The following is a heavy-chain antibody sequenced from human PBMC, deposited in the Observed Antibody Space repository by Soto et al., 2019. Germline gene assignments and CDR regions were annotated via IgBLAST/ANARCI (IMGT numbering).Heavy chain of an antibody. Sequence: QVQVVQSGAEVKKPGSSVKVSCKASGGSYSTYTISWVRQAPGQGLEWMGRIIPILGIANYAQTFQGRVTISAAKSTSTAYRELTDLRSANTAVSYCARESVGDYPLLDYWGQGTLVTVSS. J-gene: IGHJ4*02. V-gene: IGHV1-69*08. D-gene: IGHD4-17*01. CDR1: GGSYSTYT. CDR2: IIPILGIA. CDR3: ARESVGDYPLLDY.